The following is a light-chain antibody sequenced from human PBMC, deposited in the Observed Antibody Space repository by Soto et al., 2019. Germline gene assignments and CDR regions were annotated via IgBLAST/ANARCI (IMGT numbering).Light chain of an antibody. V-gene: IGKV3-20*01. Sequence: EFVLTQSPGTLSLSPGERATLSCRASQTVRNNYLAWYQQKPGQAPRLLIYDASSRATGIPDRFSGGGSGTDFTLTISRLEPEDFAVDYCQQFSSYPLNFGGGTK. J-gene: IGKJ4*01. CDR2: DAS. CDR1: QTVRNNY. CDR3: QQFSSYPLN.